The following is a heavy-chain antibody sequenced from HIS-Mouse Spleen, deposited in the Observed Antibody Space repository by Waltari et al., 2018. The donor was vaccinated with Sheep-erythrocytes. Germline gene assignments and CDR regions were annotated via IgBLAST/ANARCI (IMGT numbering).Heavy chain of an antibody. CDR2: ISSRSSYI. D-gene: IGHD1-26*01. Sequence: EVQLVESGGGLVKPGGSLRLSCAASGFTFSSYSMNWVRQAQGKVLEWVSYISSRSSYIYYADSVKGRFTISRDNAKNSLYLQMNSLRAEDTAVYYCARVASGATFDYWGQGTLVTVSS. V-gene: IGHV3-21*01. CDR1: GFTFSSYS. CDR3: ARVASGATFDY. J-gene: IGHJ4*02.